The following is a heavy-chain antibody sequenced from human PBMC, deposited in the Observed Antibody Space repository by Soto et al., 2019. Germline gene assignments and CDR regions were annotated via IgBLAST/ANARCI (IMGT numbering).Heavy chain of an antibody. V-gene: IGHV3-48*02. CDR3: ATDLGYCISTSCS. CDR2: ISTSSSTI. Sequence: GGSVRLSCAASGFTFSSYAMNWVRQAPGKGLEWVSYISTSSSTIYYADSVKGRFTISRDNAKNSLYLQMNSLRDEDTAVYYCATDLGYCISTSCSWGQETLVTVSS. CDR1: GFTFSSYA. J-gene: IGHJ5*02. D-gene: IGHD2-2*01.